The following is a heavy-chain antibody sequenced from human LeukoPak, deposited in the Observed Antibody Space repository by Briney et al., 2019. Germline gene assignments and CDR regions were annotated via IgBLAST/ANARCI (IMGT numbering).Heavy chain of an antibody. CDR3: ASGDSSGYYSVDY. D-gene: IGHD3-22*01. CDR2: ISSSGSTI. CDR1: GFTFSDYY. V-gene: IGHV3-11*04. Sequence: GGSLRLSCAASGFTFSDYYMGWIRQAPGKGLEWVSYISSSGSTIYYADSVKGRFTISRDNAKNSLYLQMNSLRAEDTAVYYCASGDSSGYYSVDYWGQGTLVTVSS. J-gene: IGHJ4*02.